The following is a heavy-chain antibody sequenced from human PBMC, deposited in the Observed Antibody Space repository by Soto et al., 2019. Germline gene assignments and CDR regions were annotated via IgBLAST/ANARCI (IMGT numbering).Heavy chain of an antibody. CDR1: GFTFSSYA. J-gene: IGHJ4*02. CDR2: ISGSGGST. D-gene: IGHD3-10*01. CDR3: AKDIRSMVRGVMAH. Sequence: PGGSLRLSCAAPGFTFSSYAMSWVRQAPGKGLEWVSAISGSGGSTYYADSVKGRFTISRDNSKNTLYLQMNSLRAEDTAVYYCAKDIRSMVRGVMAHWGQGTLVTVSS. V-gene: IGHV3-23*01.